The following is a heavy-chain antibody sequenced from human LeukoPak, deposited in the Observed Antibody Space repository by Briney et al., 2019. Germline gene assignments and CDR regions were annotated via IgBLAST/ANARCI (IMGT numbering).Heavy chain of an antibody. J-gene: IGHJ6*03. V-gene: IGHV5-51*01. CDR3: ARQGLPSYYYYYMDV. D-gene: IGHD3-16*01. CDR2: IYPGDSDT. Sequence: GESLKISCKGSGYSFTSYWIGWVRQMPGKGLEWMGIIYPGDSDTRYSPSFQGQVTISADKSISTAYLQWSSLKASDTAMYYCARQGLPSYYYYYMDVWGKGTTVTVS. CDR1: GYSFTSYW.